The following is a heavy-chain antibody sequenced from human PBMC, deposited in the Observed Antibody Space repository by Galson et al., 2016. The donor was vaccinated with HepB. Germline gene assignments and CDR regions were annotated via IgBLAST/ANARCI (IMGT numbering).Heavy chain of an antibody. D-gene: IGHD2-21*01. Sequence: SLRLSCAASGFTFNNYGMTWVRQAPGKGLEVVSSISRSGDSRDYADSVKGRFTVSRANSKNMLYLQISSLRAEDTAVYYCVTGPGHIEVLSASEEYFQPWGQGTQVTVSS. CDR2: ISRSGDSR. V-gene: IGHV3-23*01. J-gene: IGHJ1*01. CDR1: GFTFNNYG. CDR3: VTGPGHIEVLSASEEYFQP.